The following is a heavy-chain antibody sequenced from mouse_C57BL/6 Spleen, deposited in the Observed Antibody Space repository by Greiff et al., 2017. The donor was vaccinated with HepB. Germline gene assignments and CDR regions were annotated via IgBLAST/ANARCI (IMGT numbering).Heavy chain of an antibody. D-gene: IGHD2-5*01. CDR2: INPNNGGT. J-gene: IGHJ4*01. CDR1: GYTFTDYY. CDR3: APYYSNYDYAMDY. V-gene: IGHV1-26*01. Sequence: EVKLQESGPELVKPGASVKISCKASGYTFTDYYMNWVKQSHGKSLEWIGDINPNNGGTSYNQKFKGKATLTVDKSSSTAYMELRSLTSEDSAVYYCAPYYSNYDYAMDYWGQGTSVTVSS.